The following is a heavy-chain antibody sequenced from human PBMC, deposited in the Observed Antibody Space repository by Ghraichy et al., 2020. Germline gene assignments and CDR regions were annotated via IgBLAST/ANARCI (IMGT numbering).Heavy chain of an antibody. CDR2: ISSSSSYI. Sequence: GGSLRLSCAASGFTFSSYSMNWVRQAPGKGLEWVSSISSSSSYIYYADSVKGRFTISRDNAKNSLYLQMNSLRAEDTAVYYCARVVVPAARLGWFDPWGQGTLVTVSS. CDR1: GFTFSSYS. D-gene: IGHD2-2*01. CDR3: ARVVVPAARLGWFDP. V-gene: IGHV3-21*01. J-gene: IGHJ5*02.